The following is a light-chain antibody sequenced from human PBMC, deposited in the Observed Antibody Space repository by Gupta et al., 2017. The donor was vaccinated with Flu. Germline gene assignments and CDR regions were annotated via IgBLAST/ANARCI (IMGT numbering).Light chain of an antibody. J-gene: IGKJ4*01. Sequence: EIVITPSPATLSVSPGERATLSCRASQSVSSSLAWYQQKPGQTPRLLIYGASTRATGIPARFSGSGSGTEFTLTISSLQSEDFAVYYCQQYDNWPPLTFGGGTKVEIK. CDR1: QSVSSS. V-gene: IGKV3-15*01. CDR2: GAS. CDR3: QQYDNWPPLT.